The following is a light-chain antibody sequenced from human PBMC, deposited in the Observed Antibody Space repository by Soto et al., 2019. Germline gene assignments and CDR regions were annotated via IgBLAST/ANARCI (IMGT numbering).Light chain of an antibody. V-gene: IGKV1-5*01. CDR2: DAY. CDR3: QQYNDFSGA. J-gene: IGKJ1*01. CDR1: QSIGTW. Sequence: DRVTLTCGASQSIGTWLAWYQQKPGKAQKLLIYDAYTLQSGVQSRFSGSGSGTDFTLTISSLQPEDFATYYCQQYNDFSGAFGEGTKVDIK.